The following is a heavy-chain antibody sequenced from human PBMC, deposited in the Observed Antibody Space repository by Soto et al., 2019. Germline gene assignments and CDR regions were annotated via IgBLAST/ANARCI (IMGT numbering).Heavy chain of an antibody. CDR1: GFTFRSYS. D-gene: IGHD3-10*01. Sequence: SLRLSCAASGFTFRSYSMNWVRQAPGKGLEWVSSISSSSSYIYYADSVKGRFTISRDNAKNSLYLQMNSLRAEDTAVYYCAREFGPGTWIYYYYGMDVWGQGTTVTVSS. CDR2: ISSSSSYI. V-gene: IGHV3-21*01. J-gene: IGHJ6*02. CDR3: AREFGPGTWIYYYYGMDV.